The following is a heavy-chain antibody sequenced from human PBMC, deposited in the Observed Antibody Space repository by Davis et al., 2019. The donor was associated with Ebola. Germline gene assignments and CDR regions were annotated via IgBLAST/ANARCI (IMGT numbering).Heavy chain of an antibody. CDR1: GGSVSSGSYY. D-gene: IGHD6-19*01. CDR3: AGLAVAGTWGFDY. CDR2: IYYSGST. J-gene: IGHJ4*02. V-gene: IGHV4-31*03. Sequence: SETLSLTCTVSGGSVSSGSYYWSWIRQPPGKGLEWIGYIYYSGSTYYNPSLKSRVTISVDTSKNQFSLKLSSVTAADTAIYYCAGLAVAGTWGFDYWGQGTLVAVSS.